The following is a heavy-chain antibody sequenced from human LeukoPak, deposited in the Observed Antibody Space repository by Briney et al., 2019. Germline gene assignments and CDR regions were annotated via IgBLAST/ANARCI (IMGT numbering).Heavy chain of an antibody. CDR3: ARGLALRGGYNWFDP. Sequence: KASETLSLTCAVYGGSFSGYYWSWIRQPPGKGLEWIGEINHSGSTNYNPSLKSRVTISVDTSKNQFSLKLSSVTAADTAVYYCARGLALRGGYNWFDPWGQGTLVTVSS. CDR1: GGSFSGYY. V-gene: IGHV4-34*01. CDR2: INHSGST. J-gene: IGHJ5*02. D-gene: IGHD5-12*01.